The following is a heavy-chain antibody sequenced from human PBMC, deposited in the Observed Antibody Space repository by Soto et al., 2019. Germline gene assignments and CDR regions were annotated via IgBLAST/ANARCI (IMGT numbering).Heavy chain of an antibody. D-gene: IGHD6-13*01. CDR1: GGSFSCYY. CDR3: ARGLKYSSSWYRFDAFDI. Sequence: SETLSLTCAVYGGSFSCYYWSWIRQPPGKGLEWIGEINHSGSTNYNPSLKSRVTISVDTSKNQFSLKLSSVTAADTAVYYCARGLKYSSSWYRFDAFDIWGQGTMVTVS. CDR2: INHSGST. J-gene: IGHJ3*02. V-gene: IGHV4-34*01.